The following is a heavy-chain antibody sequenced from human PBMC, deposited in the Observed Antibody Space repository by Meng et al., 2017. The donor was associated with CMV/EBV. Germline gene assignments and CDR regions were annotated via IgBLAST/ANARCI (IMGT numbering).Heavy chain of an antibody. D-gene: IGHD3-3*01. Sequence: SETLSLTCTVSGGSISSSSYYWGWICQPPGKGLEWIGSIYYSGSTYYNPSLKSRVTISVDTSKNQFSLKLSSVTAADTAVYYCARHYDFWSGYYTGFDYWGQGTLVTVSS. CDR2: IYYSGST. V-gene: IGHV4-39*01. J-gene: IGHJ4*02. CDR3: ARHYDFWSGYYTGFDY. CDR1: GGSISSSSYY.